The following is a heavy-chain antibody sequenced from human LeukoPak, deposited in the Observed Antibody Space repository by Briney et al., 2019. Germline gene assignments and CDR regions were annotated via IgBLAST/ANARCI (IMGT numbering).Heavy chain of an antibody. CDR3: ARDLLVRGSWSGFDY. Sequence: GASVKVSCKASGYTFTSYAISWVRQAPGQGLEWMGRIIPILGIANYAQKFQGRVTITADKSTSTAYMELSSLRSEDTAVYYCARDLLVRGSWSGFDYWGQGTLVTVSS. CDR2: IIPILGIA. V-gene: IGHV1-69*04. J-gene: IGHJ4*02. CDR1: GYTFTSYA. D-gene: IGHD6-13*01.